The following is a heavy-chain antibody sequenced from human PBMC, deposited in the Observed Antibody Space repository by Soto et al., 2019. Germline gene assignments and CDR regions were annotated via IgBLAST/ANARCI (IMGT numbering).Heavy chain of an antibody. V-gene: IGHV4-39*02. CDR1: GCSISSSSYY. CDR2: VYYTGTT. J-gene: IGHJ5*02. Sequence: NPSETLSLTCNVSGCSISSSSYYWGWIRQPPGKGLEWIGSVYYTGTTYDNPSHKRRVTISVDTSKNHFSLKVTSLTAADTSVYYCARLKGDYFMSTYNWFDPWGQGIQVTVSS. CDR3: ARLKGDYFMSTYNWFDP. D-gene: IGHD3-16*01.